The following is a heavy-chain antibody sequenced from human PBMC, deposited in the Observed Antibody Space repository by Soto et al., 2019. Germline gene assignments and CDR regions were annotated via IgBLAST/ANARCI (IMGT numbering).Heavy chain of an antibody. CDR3: AKGPYDFWRGSPPYGMDV. CDR1: GFTFSAYS. D-gene: IGHD3-3*01. J-gene: IGHJ6*02. Sequence: EVQLVESGGGLVKPGGSLRLSCAASGFTFSAYSLNWVRQAPGKGLEWVSSISGDGSYIYYADAVKGRCNISRDSTRKSMYMQMNRLRAEDKAIYYCAKGPYDFWRGSPPYGMDVWGQGTTVTVSS. CDR2: ISGDGSYI. V-gene: IGHV3-21*01.